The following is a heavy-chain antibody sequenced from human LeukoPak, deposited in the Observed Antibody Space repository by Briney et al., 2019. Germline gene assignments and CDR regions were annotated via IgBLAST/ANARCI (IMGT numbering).Heavy chain of an antibody. Sequence: QPGGSLRLSCAASGFTFSSYAMSWVCQVPGKGLEWVSGISGSGGSTYYADSVKGRCTISRDNSKNTLSLQMNSLRAEDTALYYCARGKGIAVSSFDYWGQGTLVTVSS. CDR3: ARGKGIAVSSFDY. J-gene: IGHJ4*02. CDR2: ISGSGGST. CDR1: GFTFSSYA. V-gene: IGHV3-23*01. D-gene: IGHD6-19*01.